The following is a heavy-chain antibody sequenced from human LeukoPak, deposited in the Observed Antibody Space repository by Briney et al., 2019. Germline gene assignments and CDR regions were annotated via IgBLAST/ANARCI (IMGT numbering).Heavy chain of an antibody. CDR2: INPNSGGT. CDR1: GYTFTGYY. D-gene: IGHD2-21*01. Sequence: GASVKVSCKASGYTFTGYYMHWVRQAPGRGLEWMGWINPNSGGTNYAQKFPGRVNMTRDTSISTAYMELSRLRSDDTAVYYCAREYGDSSYCGGDCYTDYWGQGTLVTVSS. J-gene: IGHJ4*02. V-gene: IGHV1-2*02. CDR3: AREYGDSSYCGGDCYTDY.